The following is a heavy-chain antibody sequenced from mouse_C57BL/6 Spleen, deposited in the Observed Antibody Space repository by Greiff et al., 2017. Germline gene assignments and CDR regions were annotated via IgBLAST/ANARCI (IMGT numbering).Heavy chain of an antibody. V-gene: IGHV1-54*01. CDR2: INPGSGGT. CDR1: GYAFTNYL. Sequence: VQLQQSGAELVRPGTSVKVSCKASGYAFTNYLIEWVKQRPGQGLEWIGVINPGSGGTNYNEKFKGKATLTADKSSSTAYMQLSSLTSEDSAVYFCARERIDYGNYAYYFDYWGQGTTLTVSS. J-gene: IGHJ2*01. CDR3: ARERIDYGNYAYYFDY. D-gene: IGHD2-1*01.